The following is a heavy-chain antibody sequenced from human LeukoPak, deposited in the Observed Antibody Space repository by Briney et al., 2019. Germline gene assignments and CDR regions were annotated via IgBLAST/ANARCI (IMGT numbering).Heavy chain of an antibody. J-gene: IGHJ6*02. Sequence: SSETLSLTCTVSGGSISSYYWSWIRQPPGKGLEWIGYIYYSGTTNYNPSLKSRVTMAVDTSKNQFSLNLSSVTAADTAVYYCARADAYYYGMDVWGQGTTVSASS. CDR3: ARADAYYYGMDV. CDR1: GGSISSYY. CDR2: IYYSGTT. V-gene: IGHV4-59*01.